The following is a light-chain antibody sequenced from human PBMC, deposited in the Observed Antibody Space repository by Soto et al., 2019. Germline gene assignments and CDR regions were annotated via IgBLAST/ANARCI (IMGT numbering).Light chain of an antibody. V-gene: IGKV3-20*01. CDR1: QSVSSIY. J-gene: IGKJ4*01. CDR3: QQYGSSPLT. Sequence: DIVLTQSPGTLSLSLGERATLSCRASQSVSSIYLAWYQQKPGQAPRLLINGASSRATGIPDRFSGSESGTDFTLTISRLEPEDFAVYYCQQYGSSPLTFGGGTKG. CDR2: GAS.